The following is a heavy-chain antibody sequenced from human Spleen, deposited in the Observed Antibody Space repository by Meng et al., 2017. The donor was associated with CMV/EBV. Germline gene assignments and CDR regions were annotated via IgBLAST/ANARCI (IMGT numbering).Heavy chain of an antibody. CDR2: ISSSSSYI. V-gene: IGHV3-21*01. CDR1: TFSSYS. CDR3: ARNGDGRSGYFPRGDWIDP. J-gene: IGHJ5*02. Sequence: TFSSYSMNWVRQAPGKGLEWVSSISSSSSYIYYADSVKGRFTISRDNAKNSLYLQMNSLRAEDTAVYYCARNGDGRSGYFPRGDWIDPWGQGTLVTVSS. D-gene: IGHD5-12*01.